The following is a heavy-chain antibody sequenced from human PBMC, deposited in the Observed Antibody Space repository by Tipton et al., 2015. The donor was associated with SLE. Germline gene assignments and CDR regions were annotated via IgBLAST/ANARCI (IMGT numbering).Heavy chain of an antibody. CDR2: ISAYNGNT. Sequence: QSGAEVKKPGASVKVSCKASGYTFTTYGISWVRQAPGQGLEWMGSISAYNGNTNYAQKLQGRVTMTTDTSTSTAYMELRSLRSDDTAVYYCVRDPGIAAAPNWFDPWGQGTLVTVSS. D-gene: IGHD6-13*01. V-gene: IGHV1-18*01. J-gene: IGHJ5*02. CDR3: VRDPGIAAAPNWFDP. CDR1: GYTFTTYG.